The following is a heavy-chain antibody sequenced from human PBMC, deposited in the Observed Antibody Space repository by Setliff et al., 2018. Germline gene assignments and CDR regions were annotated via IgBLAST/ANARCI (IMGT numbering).Heavy chain of an antibody. V-gene: IGHV4-39*01. CDR2: IHYRGTT. CDR1: GASISSGTYY. CDR3: ASCRFQVPYNY. Sequence: PSETLSLTCTVSGASISSGTYYWAWIRQPPGKGLEWTGRIHYRGTTYYNPSIKSRVTISVDTSKNQFFLKLNSVTAADTGVYYCASCRFQVPYNYWGQGTLVTVSS. D-gene: IGHD2-2*02. J-gene: IGHJ4*02.